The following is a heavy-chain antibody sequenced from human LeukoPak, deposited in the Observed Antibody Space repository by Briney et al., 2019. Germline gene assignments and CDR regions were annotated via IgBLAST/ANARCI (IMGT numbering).Heavy chain of an antibody. CDR2: IKKTGSET. J-gene: IGHJ4*02. D-gene: IGHD2-15*01. Sequence: GGSLRLSCAASGFTFSHFWMSWVRQAPGKGLEWVAYIKKTGSETYYVDSVKGRFTITRDNTRNSLFLQMYSLRAEDAAMYFCAREDGYCSGGNCYSYFDSWGQGTLATVSS. CDR3: AREDGYCSGGNCYSYFDS. CDR1: GFTFSHFW. V-gene: IGHV3-7*01.